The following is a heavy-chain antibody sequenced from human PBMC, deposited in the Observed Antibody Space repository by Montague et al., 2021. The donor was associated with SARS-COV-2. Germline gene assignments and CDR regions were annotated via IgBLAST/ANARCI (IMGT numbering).Heavy chain of an antibody. CDR3: ARTRVDTAVAFDI. V-gene: IGHV2-70*11. CDR2: SDWCXDK. J-gene: IGHJ3*02. Sequence: PALVKLTQTLTLTCTFSGFSLSTSGMCVSWIRQPPGKALEWLARSDWCXDKYYSTPLKTRLTISRDTSKNPVVLTMTNMDPVDTATYYCARTRVDTAVAFDIWGQGTMVTVSS. D-gene: IGHD5-18*01. CDR1: GFSLSTSGMC.